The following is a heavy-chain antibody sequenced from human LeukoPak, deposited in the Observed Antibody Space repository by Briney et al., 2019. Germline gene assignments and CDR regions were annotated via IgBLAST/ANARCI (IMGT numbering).Heavy chain of an antibody. CDR3: ARGSSGIAVRGLAWAWFDP. D-gene: IGHD3-10*01. V-gene: IGHV3-21*01. CDR1: GFTFSSSS. Sequence: GGSLRLSCAASGFTFSSSSMNWVRQAPGKGLEWVSSLSSNSAYIYYADSVKGRFAISRDNAKNSLYLQMNSLRAEDTAVHYCARGSSGIAVRGLAWAWFDPWGQGTLVTVSS. CDR2: LSSNSAYI. J-gene: IGHJ5*02.